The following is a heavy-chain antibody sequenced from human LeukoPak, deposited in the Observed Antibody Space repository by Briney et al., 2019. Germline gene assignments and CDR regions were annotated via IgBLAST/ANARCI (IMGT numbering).Heavy chain of an antibody. V-gene: IGHV3-7*01. CDR3: ATEPGIGYAFDI. Sequence: GGSPRLSCAASGITFSNYWMSWVRQAPGKGLEWVANINPDGSEKNYAHSVKGRFTISRDNAKNSLSLQMNSLRAEDTAVYYCATEPGIGYAFDIWGQGRMVTVSS. CDR2: INPDGSEK. D-gene: IGHD2-15*01. CDR1: GITFSNYW. J-gene: IGHJ3*02.